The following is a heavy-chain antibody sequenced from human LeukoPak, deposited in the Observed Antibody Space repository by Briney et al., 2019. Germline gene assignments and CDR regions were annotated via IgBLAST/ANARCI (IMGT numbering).Heavy chain of an antibody. V-gene: IGHV3-30*02. D-gene: IGHD2-15*01. J-gene: IGHJ4*02. CDR3: ARDGRLPPTPPDY. CDR2: IRYDGTNK. CDR1: GFTFSSYG. Sequence: GGSLRLSCAASGFTFSSYGIHWVRQAPGKGLDWVAFIRYDGTNKYYADSVKGRFTISRDNAKNTLYLQMNSLRAEDTAVYYCARDGRLPPTPPDYWGQGTLVTVSS.